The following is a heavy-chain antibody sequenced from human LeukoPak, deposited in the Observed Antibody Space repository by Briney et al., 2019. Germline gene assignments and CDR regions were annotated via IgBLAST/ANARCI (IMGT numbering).Heavy chain of an antibody. D-gene: IGHD2-2*01. V-gene: IGHV4-34*01. CDR3: ARDCSSTYLYDAFDI. J-gene: IGHJ3*02. CDR2: INHSGST. CDR1: GGSFSGYY. Sequence: SETLSLTCAVYGGSFSGYYWSWLRQPPGKGGEGMGEINHSGSTKYKPSITSGGTISVDTSNNQFSLKLSSMTAADTAVYYCARDCSSTYLYDAFDIWGQGTMVTVSS.